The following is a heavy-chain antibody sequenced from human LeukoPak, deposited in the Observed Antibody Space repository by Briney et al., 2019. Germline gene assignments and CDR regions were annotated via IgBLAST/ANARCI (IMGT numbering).Heavy chain of an antibody. CDR2: IYYSGST. Sequence: SETLSLTCTVSGGSISSYYWSWIQQHPGKGLEWIGYIYYSGSTYYNPSLKSRVTISVDTSKNQFSLKLSSVTAADTAVYYCGSTSLYYYDSSGYSPPFNWGQGTLVTVSS. J-gene: IGHJ4*02. CDR3: GSTSLYYYDSSGYSPPFN. V-gene: IGHV4-59*06. D-gene: IGHD3-22*01. CDR1: GGSISSYY.